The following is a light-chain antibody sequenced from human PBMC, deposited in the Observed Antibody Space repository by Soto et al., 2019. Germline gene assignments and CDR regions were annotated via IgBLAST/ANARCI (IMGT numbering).Light chain of an antibody. CDR1: EGIRND. Sequence: DIVMTQSPATLSVSVGDRVTITCRASEGIRNDLGWYQQKLGKPPRLLIYAASSLQSGVPSRFSGSGSGTDFTLTISRLEPEDFAIYYCQQYGGVPYTFGQGTKVDIK. CDR3: QQYGGVPYT. CDR2: AAS. V-gene: IGKV1-17*01. J-gene: IGKJ2*01.